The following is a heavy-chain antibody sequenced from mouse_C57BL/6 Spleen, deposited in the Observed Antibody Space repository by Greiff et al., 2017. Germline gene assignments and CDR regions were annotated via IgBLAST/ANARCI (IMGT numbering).Heavy chain of an antibody. Sequence: QVQLQQSGAELVKPGASVKISCKASGYAFSSYWMNWVKQRPGKGLEWIGQIYPGYGDTNYNGKFKGKATLTADKSSSTAYMQLSSLTSEDSAVYYGARRDYLYYAMDYWGQGTSVTVSA. J-gene: IGHJ4*01. CDR1: GYAFSSYW. V-gene: IGHV1-80*01. CDR2: IYPGYGDT. D-gene: IGHD1-1*02. CDR3: ARRDYLYYAMDY.